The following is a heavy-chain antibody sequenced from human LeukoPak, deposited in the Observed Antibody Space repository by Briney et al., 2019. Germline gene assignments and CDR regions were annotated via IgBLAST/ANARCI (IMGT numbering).Heavy chain of an antibody. CDR2: INAGNGNT. CDR1: GYTFTSYA. CDR3: ARVFVVRGVHFDY. V-gene: IGHV1-3*01. D-gene: IGHD3-10*01. J-gene: IGHJ4*02. Sequence: ASVKVSCKASGYTFTSYAMHWVRQAPGQRLEWMGWINAGNGNTKYSQKFQGRVTITRDTSASTAYMELSSRRSEDTAVYYCARVFVVRGVHFDYWGQGTLVTVSS.